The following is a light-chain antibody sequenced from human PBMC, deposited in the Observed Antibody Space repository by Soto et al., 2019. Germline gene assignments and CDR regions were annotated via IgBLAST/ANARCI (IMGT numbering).Light chain of an antibody. J-gene: IGKJ1*01. V-gene: IGKV4-1*01. CDR3: QQYYGSWT. CDR2: WAS. Sequence: DIVMTQSPDSLAVSLGERATINCKSSQSVLYSSNNKNYLAWYQQKPGQPPKLLVYWASTRESGVPDRFSGSGSGTDFTLTISSLQAEDVAVYYCQQYYGSWTFGQGTKVEIQ. CDR1: QSVLYSSNNKNY.